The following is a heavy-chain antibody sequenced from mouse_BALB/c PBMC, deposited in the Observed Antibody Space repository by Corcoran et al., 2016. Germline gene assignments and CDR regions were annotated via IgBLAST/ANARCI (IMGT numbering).Heavy chain of an antibody. CDR2: ISYDGSN. Sequence: VQLQESGPGLVKPSQSLSLTCSVTGYSITSGYYWNWIRQFPGNKLEWMGYISYDGSNNYNPSLKNRISITRDTSKNQFFLKLNSVTTEDTATYYCARAGDGYYWFAYWGQGTLVTVSA. V-gene: IGHV3-6*02. J-gene: IGHJ3*01. CDR3: ARAGDGYYWFAY. D-gene: IGHD2-3*01. CDR1: GYSITSGYY.